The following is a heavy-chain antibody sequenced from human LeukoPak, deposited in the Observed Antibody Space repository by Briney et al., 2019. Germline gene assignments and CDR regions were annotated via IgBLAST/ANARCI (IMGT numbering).Heavy chain of an antibody. V-gene: IGHV1-24*01. CDR2: FDPEDGET. D-gene: IGHD5-24*01. Sequence: ASVKVSCKVSGYTLTELSMHWVRQAPGKGLEWMGGFDPEDGETIYAQKLQGRVTMTEDTSTDTAYMELSSLRSEDTAVYYCATVGWLQRNFPPLFDYWGQGTLVTVSS. J-gene: IGHJ4*02. CDR3: ATVGWLQRNFPPLFDY. CDR1: GYTLTELS.